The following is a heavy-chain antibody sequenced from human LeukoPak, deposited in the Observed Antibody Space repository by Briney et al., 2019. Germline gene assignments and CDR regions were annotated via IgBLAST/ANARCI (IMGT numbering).Heavy chain of an antibody. D-gene: IGHD3-3*01. Sequence: PSETLSLTCAVYGGSFSGYYWSWIRQPPGKGLEWIGEINHSGSTNYNPSLKSRVTISVDTSKNQFSLKLSSVTAADTAVYYCARFWSGKRYFDYWGQGTLVTVSS. CDR2: INHSGST. V-gene: IGHV4-34*01. CDR1: GGSFSGYY. J-gene: IGHJ4*02. CDR3: ARFWSGKRYFDY.